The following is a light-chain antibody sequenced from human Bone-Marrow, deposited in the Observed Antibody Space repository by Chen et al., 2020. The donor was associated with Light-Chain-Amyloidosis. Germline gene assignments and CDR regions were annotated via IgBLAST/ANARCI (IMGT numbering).Light chain of an antibody. Sequence: EIVLTQSPGTLALSPGEGANLSCRASPTISSNYLTWYQQKFGQAPRLLIYGSSRRATGIPDRVTGSGAGTDFTLTLNRLEPEDFAMYYCQQYGTSPLTFGGGTMVENK. CDR1: PTISSNY. CDR2: GSS. J-gene: IGKJ4*01. V-gene: IGKV3-20*01. CDR3: QQYGTSPLT.